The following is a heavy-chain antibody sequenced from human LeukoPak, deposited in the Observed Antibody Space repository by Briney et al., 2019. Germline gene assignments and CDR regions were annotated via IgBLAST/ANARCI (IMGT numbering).Heavy chain of an antibody. Sequence: GGSLRLSCAASGFTFDDYGMSWVRQAPGKGLEWVSGINWNGGSTGYADSVKGRFTIPRDNAKNSLYLQMNSLRAEDTAVYYCARAVRYNWNDVGVWGQGTMVTVSS. V-gene: IGHV3-20*04. J-gene: IGHJ3*01. D-gene: IGHD1-1*01. CDR1: GFTFDDYG. CDR2: INWNGGST. CDR3: ARAVRYNWNDVGV.